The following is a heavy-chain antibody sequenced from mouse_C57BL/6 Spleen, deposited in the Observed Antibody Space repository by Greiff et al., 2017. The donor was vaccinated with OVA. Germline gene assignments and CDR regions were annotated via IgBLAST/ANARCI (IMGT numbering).Heavy chain of an antibody. CDR1: GYAFSSYW. CDR2: IYPGDGDT. J-gene: IGHJ4*01. V-gene: IGHV1-80*01. CDR3: ARRGSYNAMDY. D-gene: IGHD1-3*01. Sequence: VQLQQSGAELVKPGASVKISCKASGYAFSSYWMNWVKQRPGKGLEWIGQIYPGDGDTTYNGKFKGKATLTAAKSSSTAYMQLSSLTSEDSAVYFCARRGSYNAMDYWGQGTSVTVSS.